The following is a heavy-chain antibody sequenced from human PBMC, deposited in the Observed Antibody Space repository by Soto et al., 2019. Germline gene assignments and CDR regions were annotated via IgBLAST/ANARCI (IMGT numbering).Heavy chain of an antibody. CDR2: ISYDGSHE. CDR1: GFVFSTYA. Sequence: QVQLVESGGGVVQPGRSLRLSCAASGFVFSTYAMHWVRQAPGKGLEWVAVISYDGSHEYYGDSVKGRFTISRDNSKKTLYLQMNSLSSEDTAVYYCAQDQGSGGYSYCYFSPYFDFWGHGTQVTVSS. D-gene: IGHD5-18*01. J-gene: IGHJ4*01. V-gene: IGHV3-30*18. CDR3: AQDQGSGGYSYCYFSPYFDF.